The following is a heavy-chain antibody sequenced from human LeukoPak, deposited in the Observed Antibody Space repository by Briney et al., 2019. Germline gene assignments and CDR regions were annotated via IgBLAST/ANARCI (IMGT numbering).Heavy chain of an antibody. Sequence: PSETLSLTCTVSGGSISSYHWSWIRQPPGKGLEWIGYIYDSVSTNYNPSLKSRVTISTDTSKNQFSLKLSSVTAADTAVYYCAREFGHHYYDTSGTYYFDYWGQGTLVTVSS. CDR3: AREFGHHYYDTSGTYYFDY. CDR1: GGSISSYH. D-gene: IGHD3-22*01. J-gene: IGHJ4*02. CDR2: IYDSVST. V-gene: IGHV4-59*01.